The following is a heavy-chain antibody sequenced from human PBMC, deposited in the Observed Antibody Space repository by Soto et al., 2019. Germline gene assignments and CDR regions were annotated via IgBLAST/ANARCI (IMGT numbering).Heavy chain of an antibody. CDR2: MNPNSGNT. V-gene: IGHV1-8*01. CDR1: GYTFTGYD. D-gene: IGHD3-3*01. J-gene: IGHJ6*02. CDR3: ARGSLYYDFWSGYYTAGGMDV. Sequence: ASVKVSCKASGYTFTGYDINWVRQATGQGLEWMGWMNPNSGNTGYAQKFQGRVTMTRNTSISTAYMELSSLRSEDTAVYYCARGSLYYDFWSGYYTAGGMDVWGQGTTVTVSS.